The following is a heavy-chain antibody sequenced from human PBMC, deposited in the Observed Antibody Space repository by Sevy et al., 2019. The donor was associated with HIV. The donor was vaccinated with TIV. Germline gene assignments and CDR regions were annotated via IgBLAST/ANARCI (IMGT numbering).Heavy chain of an antibody. Sequence: GGCLRLSCAASEFSVTDNYMSWVRQAPGKGLEWVSTIYSGGSTFYEDSVKGRLTISRDNSKNTLYLHMNGLRAEDTAVYYGARDRYYDASGYYYYYYGLDVWGQGTTVTVSS. CDR3: ARDRYYDASGYYYYYYGLDV. CDR1: EFSVTDNY. J-gene: IGHJ6*02. CDR2: IYSGGST. V-gene: IGHV3-66*01. D-gene: IGHD3-22*01.